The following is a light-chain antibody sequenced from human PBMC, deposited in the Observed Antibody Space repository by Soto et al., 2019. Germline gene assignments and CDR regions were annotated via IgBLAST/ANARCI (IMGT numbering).Light chain of an antibody. CDR1: QGISSY. Sequence: DIQMTQSPSSLSASVGDRVTITCRASQGISSYLAWYQQKPGKVPKLLIYPASTLQSGVPARFSGSGSGTDFTLTISSLQPEDVATYYCQKCNSAPFTFGPGTKVDIK. CDR3: QKCNSAPFT. CDR2: PAS. V-gene: IGKV1-27*01. J-gene: IGKJ3*01.